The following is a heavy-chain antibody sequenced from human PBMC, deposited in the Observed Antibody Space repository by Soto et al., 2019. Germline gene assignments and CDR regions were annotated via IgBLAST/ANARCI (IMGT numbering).Heavy chain of an antibody. CDR2: ISYDGSDK. D-gene: IGHD2-21*01. CDR1: GFTCTSYG. J-gene: IGHJ4*02. CDR3: SKALDGLPGFVASSFCFDY. V-gene: IGHV3-30*18. Sequence: QGQLVESGGGVVQPGRSLRLSCAASGFTCTSYGMHWVRQAPGKGLEWVAVISYDGSDKYYADSVKGRFTISRDNSKNTLYLQMNSLRAEDTAVYYCSKALDGLPGFVASSFCFDYWGQGTLVTVSS.